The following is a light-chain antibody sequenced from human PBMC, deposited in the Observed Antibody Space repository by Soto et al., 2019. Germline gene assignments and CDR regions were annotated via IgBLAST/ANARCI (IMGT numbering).Light chain of an antibody. Sequence: EIVMTQSPATLSVSPGERATLFCRASQSVSSNLAWYQQKPGQAPRLLIYGASTRATGIPARFSGSGSGTEFTLTISSLQSEDFAVYYGQQYNNWPPYTFGQGTNLEIK. CDR2: GAS. CDR3: QQYNNWPPYT. CDR1: QSVSSN. V-gene: IGKV3-15*01. J-gene: IGKJ2*01.